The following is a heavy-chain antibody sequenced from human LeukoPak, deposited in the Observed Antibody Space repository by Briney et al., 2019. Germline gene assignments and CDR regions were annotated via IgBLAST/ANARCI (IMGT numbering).Heavy chain of an antibody. CDR1: ARTFSSYA. CDR2: ISPILGIA. D-gene: IGHD6-19*01. V-gene: IGHV1-69*04. Sequence: SVKDSCQTFARTFSSYANIWVRQAPGQGLEWMGRISPILGIANYAQKFQGRVTITADKSTSTAYMELSSLRSDDTAVYYCARMGSSGWRNKNWLDPWGQGTLVTVSS. CDR3: ARMGSSGWRNKNWLDP. J-gene: IGHJ5*02.